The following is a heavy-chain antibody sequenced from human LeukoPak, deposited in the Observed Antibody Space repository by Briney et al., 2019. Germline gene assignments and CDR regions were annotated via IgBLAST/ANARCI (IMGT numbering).Heavy chain of an antibody. CDR1: GFTFNIYT. D-gene: IGHD4-17*01. Sequence: GGSLRLSCAASGFTFNIYTINWVRQAPGKGLEWVSSISGTSTYIYYADSMKGRVTISRDYSKNSLYLQMDSLRAEDTAVYYCAREVFSGDYSPQYYYYGMDVWGQGTTVTVSS. J-gene: IGHJ6*02. V-gene: IGHV3-21*06. CDR2: ISGTSTYI. CDR3: AREVFSGDYSPQYYYYGMDV.